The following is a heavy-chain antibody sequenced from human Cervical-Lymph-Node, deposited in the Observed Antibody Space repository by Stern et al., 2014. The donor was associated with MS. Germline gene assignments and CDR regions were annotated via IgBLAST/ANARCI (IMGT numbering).Heavy chain of an antibody. J-gene: IGHJ5*01. Sequence: VQLLESGAEVKKPGSSVKVSCKASGGTFSSYAISWVRQAPGQGLEWMGGRIPIFGTANYAQKCQGRVTITTDDSTSTAYMELSSLRSEDTAVYYCAREGPGPYVGGGFDYWGHGTLVTVSS. CDR2: RIPIFGTA. D-gene: IGHD2-15*01. CDR3: AREGPGPYVGGGFDY. V-gene: IGHV1-69*01. CDR1: GGTFSSYA.